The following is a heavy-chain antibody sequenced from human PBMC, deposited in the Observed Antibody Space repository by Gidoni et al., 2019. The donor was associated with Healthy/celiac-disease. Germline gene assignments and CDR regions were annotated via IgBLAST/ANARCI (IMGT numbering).Heavy chain of an antibody. CDR2: IIPIFGTA. J-gene: IGHJ6*02. D-gene: IGHD2-21*01. V-gene: IGHV1-69*01. CDR1: GGTFSSYA. Sequence: QVQLVQSGAEVKKPGSSVKVSCKASGGTFSSYAISWVRQAPGQGLEWMGGIIPIFGTANYAQKFQGRVTITADESTSTAYMELSSLRSEDTAVYYCARDHCGGDCSAGYYYGMDVWGQGTTVTVSS. CDR3: ARDHCGGDCSAGYYYGMDV.